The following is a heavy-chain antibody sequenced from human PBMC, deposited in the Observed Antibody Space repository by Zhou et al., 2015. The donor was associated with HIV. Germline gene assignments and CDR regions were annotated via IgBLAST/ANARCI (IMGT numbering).Heavy chain of an antibody. CDR2: INPNSGGT. Sequence: QVQLVQSGAEVKKPGASVKVSCKASGYTFTGYYMHWVRQAPGQGLEWMGWINPNSGGTNYAQKFQGRFTMTRDTSISTAYMELSRLRSDDTAVYYCARAIPHAAETGVPAAIYYYGMDVWGQGP. CDR1: GYTFTGYY. J-gene: IGHJ6*02. D-gene: IGHD2-2*01. V-gene: IGHV1-2*02. CDR3: ARAIPHAAETGVPAAIYYYGMDV.